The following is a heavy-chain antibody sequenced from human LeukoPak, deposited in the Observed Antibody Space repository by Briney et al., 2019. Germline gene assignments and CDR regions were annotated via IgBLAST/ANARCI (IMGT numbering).Heavy chain of an antibody. CDR3: TKESATGSRYSFDY. J-gene: IGHJ4*02. Sequence: PGGSLRLSCAASGFTFSSYAMSWVRQAPGKGLEWVSAISVSGGSTYYADSVKGRFTISRDNSKNTLYLQMNSLRGEDTAIYYCTKESATGSRYSFDYWGQGTLVTVSS. CDR2: ISVSGGST. D-gene: IGHD2-15*01. V-gene: IGHV3-23*01. CDR1: GFTFSSYA.